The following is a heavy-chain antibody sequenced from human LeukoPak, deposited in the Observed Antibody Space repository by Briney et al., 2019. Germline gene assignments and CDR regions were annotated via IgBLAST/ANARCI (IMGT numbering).Heavy chain of an antibody. CDR2: ISGGST. J-gene: IGHJ5*02. Sequence: PGGSLRLSCAASGFTVSSNEMSWVRQAPGKGLEWVSSISGGSTYYADSRKGRFTISRDNSKNTLHLQMNSLRAGDTAVYYCARAGIGVRGVILSNWFDPWGQGTLVTVSS. CDR3: ARAGIGVRGVILSNWFDP. V-gene: IGHV3-38-3*01. D-gene: IGHD3-10*01. CDR1: GFTVSSNE.